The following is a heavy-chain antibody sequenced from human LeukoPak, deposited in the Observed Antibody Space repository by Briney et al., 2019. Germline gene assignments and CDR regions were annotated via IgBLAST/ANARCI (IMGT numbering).Heavy chain of an antibody. D-gene: IGHD6-19*01. CDR2: INPNSGGT. CDR3: ARVAVSRKMIHFDY. J-gene: IGHJ4*02. Sequence: GASVKVSCKASGYTFTGYYMHWVRQAPGQGLEWMGWINPNSGGTNYAQKFQGRVTMTWDTSISTAYMELSRLRSDDTAVYYCARVAVSRKMIHFDYWGQGTLVTVSS. CDR1: GYTFTGYY. V-gene: IGHV1-2*02.